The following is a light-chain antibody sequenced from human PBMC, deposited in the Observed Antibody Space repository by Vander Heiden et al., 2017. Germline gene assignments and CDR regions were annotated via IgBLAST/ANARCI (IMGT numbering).Light chain of an antibody. Sequence: EIVMTQSPATLSVSPGERATLSCRASQSVSSNLAWYQQKPGQAPRLLIYGASTRATGIPARFSGSGSGTEFTRTISSLQSEDFAVYYCQQYNNGPRLTFGGGTKVEIK. CDR2: GAS. V-gene: IGKV3-15*01. CDR3: QQYNNGPRLT. J-gene: IGKJ4*01. CDR1: QSVSSN.